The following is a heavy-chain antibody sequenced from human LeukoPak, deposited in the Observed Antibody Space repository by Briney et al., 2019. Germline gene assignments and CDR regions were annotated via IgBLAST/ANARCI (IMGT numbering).Heavy chain of an antibody. CDR3: ARVSYCGGDCYINAFDT. D-gene: IGHD2-21*02. V-gene: IGHV3-30-3*01. CDR1: GFTFSSYA. J-gene: IGHJ3*02. CDR2: ISYDGSNK. Sequence: PGGSLRLSCAASGFTFSSYAMSWVRQAPGKGLEWVAVISYDGSNKYYVDSVKGRFTISRDNSKNTLYLQMNSLRAEDTAVYYCARVSYCGGDCYINAFDTWGQGTMVTVSS.